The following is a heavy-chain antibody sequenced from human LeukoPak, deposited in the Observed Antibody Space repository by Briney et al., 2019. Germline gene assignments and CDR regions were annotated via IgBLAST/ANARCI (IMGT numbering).Heavy chain of an antibody. J-gene: IGHJ6*03. V-gene: IGHV3-48*03. CDR2: ISSSGSTI. D-gene: IGHD5-18*01. CDR1: GFTFSSYE. CDR3: ARVQRGYSYNPLGYYHYYMDV. Sequence: GGSLRLSCAASGFTFSSYEMNWVRQAPGKGLEWVSYISSSGSTIYYADSVKGRFTISRDNAKNSLYLQMNSLRAEDTAVYYCARVQRGYSYNPLGYYHYYMDVWGKGTTVTVSS.